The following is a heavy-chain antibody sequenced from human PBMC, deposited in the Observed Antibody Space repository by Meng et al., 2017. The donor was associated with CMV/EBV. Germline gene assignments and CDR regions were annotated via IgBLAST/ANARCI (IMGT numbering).Heavy chain of an antibody. D-gene: IGHD3-22*01. CDR2: VIPIFGTA. V-gene: IGHV1-69*01. Sequence: QVQLERSGAGVKNPRSSVKVACSASGGTFSSYAISWVREAPGQGREWMGGVIPIFGTANYAQKFQGRVTITADESTSTAYMELSSLRSEDTAVYYCARSYYDSSGYLGFDPWGQGTLVTVSS. J-gene: IGHJ5*02. CDR3: ARSYYDSSGYLGFDP. CDR1: GGTFSSYA.